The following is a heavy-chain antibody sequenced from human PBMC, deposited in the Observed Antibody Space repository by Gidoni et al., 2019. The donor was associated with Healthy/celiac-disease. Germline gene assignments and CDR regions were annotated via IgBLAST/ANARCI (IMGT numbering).Heavy chain of an antibody. CDR1: GYTFTGYY. Sequence: QVQLVQSGAEVKKPGASVTVSCKASGYTFTGYYLHWVRQAPGQGLEWMGWINPNSGGTNYAQKFQGRVTMTRDTSISTAYMELSRLRSDDTAVYYCARDRYSYGSGDAFDIWGQGTMVTVSS. CDR2: INPNSGGT. J-gene: IGHJ3*02. V-gene: IGHV1-2*02. CDR3: ARDRYSYGSGDAFDI. D-gene: IGHD5-18*01.